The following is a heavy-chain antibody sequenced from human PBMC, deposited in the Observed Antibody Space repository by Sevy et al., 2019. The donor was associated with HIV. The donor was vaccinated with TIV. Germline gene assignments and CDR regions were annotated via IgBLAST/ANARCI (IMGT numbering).Heavy chain of an antibody. Sequence: SETLSLTCTVSGAYISSSGYYWGWIRQPPGKGLEWIASINYSGITFYNPSLKSRVTISADTSKNQFSLRLSSVTAADSSIYFCVGPKLTYINGWHYLDYWGQGTVVTVSS. D-gene: IGHD6-19*01. CDR1: GAYISSSGYY. V-gene: IGHV4-39*01. CDR2: INYSGIT. CDR3: VGPKLTYINGWHYLDY. J-gene: IGHJ4*02.